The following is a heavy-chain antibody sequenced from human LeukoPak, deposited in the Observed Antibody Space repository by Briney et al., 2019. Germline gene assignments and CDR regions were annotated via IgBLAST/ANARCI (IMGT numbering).Heavy chain of an antibody. CDR2: IYTSGST. D-gene: IGHD3-22*01. V-gene: IGHV4-4*07. Sequence: SETLSLTCTVAGGSISSYYRSWIQQPAEKGLEWIGRIYTSGSTNYNPSLKSRVTMSVDTSKNQFSLKLSSVTAADTAVYYCARELGRDSSGYHDDYWGQGTLVTVSS. CDR3: ARELGRDSSGYHDDY. CDR1: GGSISSYY. J-gene: IGHJ4*02.